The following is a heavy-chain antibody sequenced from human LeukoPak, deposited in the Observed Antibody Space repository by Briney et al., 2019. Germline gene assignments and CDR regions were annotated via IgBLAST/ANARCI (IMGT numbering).Heavy chain of an antibody. Sequence: SETLSLTCTVSGGSISSYYWSWIRQPPGKGLEWIGNIYYSGSTNYNPSLKSRVTISVDTSKNQFSLKLSSVTAADTAVYYCARKGIAAAFYYFDYWGQGTLVTVSS. CDR3: ARKGIAAAFYYFDY. D-gene: IGHD6-13*01. CDR1: GGSISSYY. CDR2: IYYSGST. J-gene: IGHJ4*02. V-gene: IGHV4-59*01.